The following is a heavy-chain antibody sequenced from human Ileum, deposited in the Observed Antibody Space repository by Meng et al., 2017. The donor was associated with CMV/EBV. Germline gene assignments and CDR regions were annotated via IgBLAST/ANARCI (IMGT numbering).Heavy chain of an antibody. D-gene: IGHD7-27*01. CDR1: GYIFSGYK. J-gene: IGHJ4*02. CDR2: INLNSCVI. V-gene: IGHV1-2*02. Sequence: VLCGRVSMQPGVRVQVSCTLSGYIFSGYKMHWVRQAPGHGLDGVGCINLNSCVIDFAQKFQGRITLTRDTSITTAYMELTRLIYDDTAVYYCARENWVYDYWGQGTLVTVSS. CDR3: ARENWVYDY.